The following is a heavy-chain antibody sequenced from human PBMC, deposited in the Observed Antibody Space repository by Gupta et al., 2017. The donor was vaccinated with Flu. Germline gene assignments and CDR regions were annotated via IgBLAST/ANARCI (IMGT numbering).Heavy chain of an antibody. CDR2: IWYDGSNK. D-gene: IGHD3-22*01. J-gene: IGHJ6*02. CDR1: GFTFSSYG. V-gene: IGHV3-33*01. CDR3: ARSLPYDSSGYYSEPYYYYYGMDV. Sequence: QVQLVESGGGVVQPGRSLRLSCAASGFTFSSYGMHWVRQAPGKGLEWVAVIWYDGSNKYYADSVKGRFTISRDNSKNTLYLQMNSLRAEDTAVYYCARSLPYDSSGYYSEPYYYYYGMDVWGQGTTVTVSS.